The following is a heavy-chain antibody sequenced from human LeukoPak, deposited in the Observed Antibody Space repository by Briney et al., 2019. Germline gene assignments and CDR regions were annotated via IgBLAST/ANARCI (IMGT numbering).Heavy chain of an antibody. J-gene: IGHJ3*02. D-gene: IGHD6-13*01. CDR1: GGSISSYY. CDR2: IYYSGST. Sequence: SETLSLTCTVSGGSISSYYWSWIRQPPGKGLEWIGYIYYSGSTNYNPSLKSRVTISVDTSKNQFSLKLSSVTAADTAVYYCARALDSSSWYSDAFDIWGQGTMVTVSS. V-gene: IGHV4-59*01. CDR3: ARALDSSSWYSDAFDI.